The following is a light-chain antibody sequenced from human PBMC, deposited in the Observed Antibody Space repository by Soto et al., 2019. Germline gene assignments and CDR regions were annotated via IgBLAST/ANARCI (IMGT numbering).Light chain of an antibody. J-gene: IGKJ2*01. V-gene: IGKV3-20*01. CDR1: LSLSSF. CDR3: QQYGSAPMHT. CDR2: GVS. Sequence: DIVLTQSPGTLSLSPGERATLSCRASLSLSSFLAWYQQKPGQAPRLLIYGVSRRATGIPDRFSGSGSGTDFTLTISSLEPEDFAVYYCQQYGSAPMHTFGQGTKLEIK.